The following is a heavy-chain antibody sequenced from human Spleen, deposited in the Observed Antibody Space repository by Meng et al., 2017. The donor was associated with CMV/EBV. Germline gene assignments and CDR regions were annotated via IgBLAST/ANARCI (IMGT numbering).Heavy chain of an antibody. CDR3: ARIRPGMAAAGSDY. CDR1: GYSFTDYY. CDR2: INPNSGDT. D-gene: IGHD6-13*01. J-gene: IGHJ4*02. Sequence: ASVKVSCKTSGYSFTDYYIHWVRQAPGQGLEWVGWINPNSGDTNSAQKFQGRVALTRDRSISTAYVDLTSLRSDDTAVFYCARIRPGMAAAGSDYWGQGTLVTVSS. V-gene: IGHV1-2*02.